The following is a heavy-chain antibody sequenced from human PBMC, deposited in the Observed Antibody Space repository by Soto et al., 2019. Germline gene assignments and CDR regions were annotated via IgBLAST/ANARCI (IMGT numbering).Heavy chain of an antibody. V-gene: IGHV3-30*18. D-gene: IGHD6-19*01. CDR1: GFTFSSYG. CDR3: ANDPYSSGHDY. Sequence: GGSLRLSCAASGFTFSSYGMHWVRQAPGKGLEWVAVISYDGSNKYYADSVKGRFTISRDNSKNTLYLQMNSLRAEDTAVYYCANDPYSSGHDYWGQGTLVTVSS. J-gene: IGHJ4*02. CDR2: ISYDGSNK.